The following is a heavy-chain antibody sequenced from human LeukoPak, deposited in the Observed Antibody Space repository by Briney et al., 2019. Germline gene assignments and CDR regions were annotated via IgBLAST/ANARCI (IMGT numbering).Heavy chain of an antibody. J-gene: IGHJ5*02. D-gene: IGHD3-22*01. CDR1: GGSISSYY. V-gene: IGHV4-59*08. Sequence: TSETLSLTCTASGGSISSYYWSWIRQPPGKGLEWIGYIYYSGSTNYNPSLKSRVTISVDTSKNQFSLKLSSVTAADTAVYYCARQPLRTYDSSVGWFDPWGQGTLVTVSS. CDR2: IYYSGST. CDR3: ARQPLRTYDSSVGWFDP.